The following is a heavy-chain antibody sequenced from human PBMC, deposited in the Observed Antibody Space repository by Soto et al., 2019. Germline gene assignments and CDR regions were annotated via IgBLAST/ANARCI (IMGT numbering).Heavy chain of an antibody. CDR2: IYYSGST. Sequence: QLQLQESGPGLVKPSETLSLTCTVSGGSISSSSYYWGWIRQPPGKGLEWIGSIYYSGSTYYNPSLKSRVNISVDTSKSQFSQKLISVTAADAAVYYGARPGAARRGMDVWGQGTTVTVSS. J-gene: IGHJ6*01. CDR1: GGSISSSSYY. D-gene: IGHD6-6*01. V-gene: IGHV4-39*01. CDR3: ARPGAARRGMDV.